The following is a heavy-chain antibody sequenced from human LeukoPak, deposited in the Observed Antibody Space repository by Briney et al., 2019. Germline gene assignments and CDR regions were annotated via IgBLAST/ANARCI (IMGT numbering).Heavy chain of an antibody. V-gene: IGHV3-9*01. Sequence: GGSLRLSCAGSGFIFNNYALHWVRQPPGKGLEWVSGISWNSGSIDYADSVKGRFTISRDNAKNSLYLQMNSLRVEDTAFYYCAKDNRRHYTSGPNPDSLHWGQGALVTVSS. D-gene: IGHD6-19*01. CDR3: AKDNRRHYTSGPNPDSLH. CDR2: ISWNSGSI. CDR1: GFIFNNYA. J-gene: IGHJ4*02.